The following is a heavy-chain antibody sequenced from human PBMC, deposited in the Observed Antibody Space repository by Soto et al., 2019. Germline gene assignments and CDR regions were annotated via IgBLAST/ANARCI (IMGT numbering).Heavy chain of an antibody. CDR3: ARQRRDFDY. CDR2: IFSSGST. Sequence: SETLSLTCTVSGGSISNYYWSWIRQPPGKGLQWIGYIFSSGSTNYNPSLKSRVTISVDTSKNQFSLNLSSVTAADAAVYYCARQRRDFDYWGQGSLVTVSS. J-gene: IGHJ4*02. V-gene: IGHV4-59*08. CDR1: GGSISNYY.